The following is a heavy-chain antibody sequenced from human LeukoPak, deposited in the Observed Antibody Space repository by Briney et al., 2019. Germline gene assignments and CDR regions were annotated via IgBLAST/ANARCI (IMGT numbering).Heavy chain of an antibody. V-gene: IGHV3-30*04. CDR1: GFTFSSYA. D-gene: IGHD3-16*01. CDR3: ARSYDYIWGSFDQ. J-gene: IGHJ4*02. Sequence: GGSLRLSCAASGFTFSSYAMHWVRQAPGKGLEWVAVISYDGSNKYYADSVKGRFTISRDNSKNTLYLQMNSLRAEDTSVYYCARSYDYIWGSFDQWGQGTLVTVSS. CDR2: ISYDGSNK.